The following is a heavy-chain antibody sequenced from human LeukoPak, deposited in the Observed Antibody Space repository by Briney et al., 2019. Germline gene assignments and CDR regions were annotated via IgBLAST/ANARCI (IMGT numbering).Heavy chain of an antibody. Sequence: SETLSLTCTVSGGSISSSSYYWGWIRQPPGKGLEWIGSIYYSGSTYYNPFLKSRVTISVDTSKNQFSLKLSSVTAADTAVYYCASLEAMAEDAFDIWGQGTMVTVSS. CDR3: ASLEAMAEDAFDI. J-gene: IGHJ3*02. CDR2: IYYSGST. D-gene: IGHD5-24*01. CDR1: GGSISSSSYY. V-gene: IGHV4-39*01.